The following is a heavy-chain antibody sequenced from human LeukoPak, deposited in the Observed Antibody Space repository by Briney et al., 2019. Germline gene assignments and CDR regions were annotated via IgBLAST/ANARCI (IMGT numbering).Heavy chain of an antibody. D-gene: IGHD3-9*01. CDR3: ARSYDISPIDY. Sequence: SETLSLTCTVSGGSISSGDYYWSWIRQPPGKGLEWIGYIYYSGSTYYNPSLKSRVTISVDTSKNQFSLKLSSATAADTAVYYCARSYDISPIDYWGQGTLVTVSS. CDR2: IYYSGST. J-gene: IGHJ4*02. CDR1: GGSISSGDYY. V-gene: IGHV4-30-4*08.